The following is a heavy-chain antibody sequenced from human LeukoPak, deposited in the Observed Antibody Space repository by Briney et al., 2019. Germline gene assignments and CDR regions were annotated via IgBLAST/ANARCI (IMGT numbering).Heavy chain of an antibody. CDR2: IYYSGST. CDR3: ARDRRDDFWSGVFDY. Sequence: PSETLSLTCTVSGGSISSGGYYWSWIRQHPGKGLEWLGYIYYSGSTYYNPSLKSRVTISVDTSKNQFSLKLSSVTAADTAVYYCARDRRDDFWSGVFDYWGQGTLVTVSS. V-gene: IGHV4-31*03. J-gene: IGHJ4*02. D-gene: IGHD3-3*01. CDR1: GGSISSGGYY.